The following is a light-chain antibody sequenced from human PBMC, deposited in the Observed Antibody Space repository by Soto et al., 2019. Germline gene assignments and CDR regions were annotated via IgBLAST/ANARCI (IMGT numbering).Light chain of an antibody. J-gene: IGKJ2*01. Sequence: EIVLTQSPGTLSLSPGERATLSCRASQTVSSTYLAWYQHKPGQAPRLLIYGASTRATGIPDTFSGSGSGTDFTLTISRLEPEDFAVYYCQLYGDSPMYTFGQGTKVDIK. CDR1: QTVSSTY. CDR3: QLYGDSPMYT. CDR2: GAS. V-gene: IGKV3-20*01.